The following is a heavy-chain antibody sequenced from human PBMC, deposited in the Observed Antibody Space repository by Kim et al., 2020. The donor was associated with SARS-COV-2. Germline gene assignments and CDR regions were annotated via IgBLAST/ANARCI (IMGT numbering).Heavy chain of an antibody. CDR1: GDSVSSNSAA. CDR2: TYYRSKWYN. V-gene: IGHV6-1*01. Sequence: SQTLSLTCAISGDSVSSNSAAWNWIRQSPSRGLEWLGRTYYRSKWYNDYAVSVKSRITINPDTSKNQFSLQLNSVTPEDTAVYYCARGGGGIAAAAARYITMIALGLFDPWGQGTLVTVSS. D-gene: IGHD6-13*01. J-gene: IGHJ5*02. CDR3: ARGGGGIAAAAARYITMIALGLFDP.